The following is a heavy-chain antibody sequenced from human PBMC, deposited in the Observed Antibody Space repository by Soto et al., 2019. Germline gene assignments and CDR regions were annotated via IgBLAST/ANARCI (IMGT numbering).Heavy chain of an antibody. CDR2: IRSKANSYAT. CDR3: TVNSAGTFGH. J-gene: IGHJ1*01. V-gene: IGHV3-73*01. D-gene: IGHD6-13*01. CDR1: GFTFSGSS. Sequence: EVQLVESGGGLVQPGGSLKLSCAASGFTFSGSSMHWVRQASGKGLEWVGRIRSKANSYATAYAASVKGRFTISRDDSKGRSYLQMNSLKAEDTAVYYCTVNSAGTFGHWGQGTLVTVSS.